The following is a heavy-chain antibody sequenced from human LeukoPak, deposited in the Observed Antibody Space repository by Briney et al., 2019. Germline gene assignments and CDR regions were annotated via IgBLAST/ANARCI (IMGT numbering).Heavy chain of an antibody. Sequence: SETLSLTCTVSGGSIGSHSWIWFRPPPAKGLDWIGYIYYSGSTSYSPSLKSRVTISVDTSKNQFSLKLSSVTAADTAVYYCASYEMATSYFDCWGQGTLVTVSS. CDR1: GGSIGSHS. D-gene: IGHD5-24*01. CDR2: IYYSGST. V-gene: IGHV4-59*11. J-gene: IGHJ4*02. CDR3: ASYEMATSYFDC.